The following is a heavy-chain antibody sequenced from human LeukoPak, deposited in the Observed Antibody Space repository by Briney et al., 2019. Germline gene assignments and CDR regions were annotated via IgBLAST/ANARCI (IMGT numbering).Heavy chain of an antibody. CDR1: GYTFTGYY. V-gene: IGHV1-2*02. J-gene: IGHJ3*02. D-gene: IGHD3-10*01. CDR3: AREGEGGAFDI. CDR2: INPNSGGT. Sequence: GASVTVSCKASGYTFTGYYMHWVRQAPGQGLEWMGWINPNSGGTNHAQKFQGRVTMTRDTSISTAYMELSRLRSDDTAVYYCAREGEGGAFDIWGQGTMVTVSS.